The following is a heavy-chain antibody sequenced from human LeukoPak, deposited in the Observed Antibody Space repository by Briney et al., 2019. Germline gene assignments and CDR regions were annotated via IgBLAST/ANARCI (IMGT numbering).Heavy chain of an antibody. Sequence: SEPLSLTCTVSGGSISGYYWSWIRQPPGKGLEWIGYIYTSGSANYNPSLKSRVTISVDTSKNQFSLKLSSVTAADTAVYYCARGEVYSSSYYYYYYMDVWGKGTTVTVSS. V-gene: IGHV4-4*09. D-gene: IGHD6-6*01. J-gene: IGHJ6*03. CDR1: GGSISGYY. CDR3: ARGEVYSSSYYYYYYMDV. CDR2: IYTSGSA.